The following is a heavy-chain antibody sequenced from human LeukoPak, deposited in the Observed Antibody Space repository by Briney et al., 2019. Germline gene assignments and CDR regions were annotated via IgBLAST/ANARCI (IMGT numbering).Heavy chain of an antibody. Sequence: GGFLRLSCAASGFTFHDFGMAWVRQGPGKGLEWVSGLNWNGDITRYRDSVKGRFTVSRDNARNSLYLEMSSLTAEDTAFYFCARGYGAGNYRRPYYGMDVWGPGTMVTVS. J-gene: IGHJ6*02. CDR1: GFTFHDFG. D-gene: IGHD3-10*01. V-gene: IGHV3-20*04. CDR2: LNWNGDIT. CDR3: ARGYGAGNYRRPYYGMDV.